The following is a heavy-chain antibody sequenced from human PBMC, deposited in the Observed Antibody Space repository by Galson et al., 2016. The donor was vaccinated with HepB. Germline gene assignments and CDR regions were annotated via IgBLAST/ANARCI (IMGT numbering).Heavy chain of an antibody. D-gene: IGHD5-12*01. CDR3: ARVKWLRSPFDM. CDR2: INPSGGST. CDR1: GYSFTGYY. J-gene: IGHJ3*02. V-gene: IGHV1-46*03. Sequence: SVKVSCKASGYSFTGYYMHWVRQAPGQGLEWMGMINPSGGSTTYTQKFLGRVTMTRDMSTSTVYMELRSLRSEDTAVYYCARVKWLRSPFDMWGQGTMVTGSS.